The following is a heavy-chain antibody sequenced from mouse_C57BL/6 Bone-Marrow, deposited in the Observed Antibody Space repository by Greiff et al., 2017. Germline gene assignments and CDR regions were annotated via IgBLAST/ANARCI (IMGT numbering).Heavy chain of an antibody. V-gene: IGHV1-80*01. D-gene: IGHD1-1*02. Sequence: QVQLKQSGAELVKPGASVKISCKASGYAFSSYWMNWVKQRPGKGLEWIGQIYPGDGDTNYNGKFKGKAKLTADKSSSTAYMQLSSLTSEDSAVYFCARPYGRAWFAYWGQGTLVTVSA. CDR3: ARPYGRAWFAY. CDR2: IYPGDGDT. CDR1: GYAFSSYW. J-gene: IGHJ3*01.